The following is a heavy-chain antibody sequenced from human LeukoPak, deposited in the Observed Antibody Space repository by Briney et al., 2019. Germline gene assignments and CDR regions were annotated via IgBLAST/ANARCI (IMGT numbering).Heavy chain of an antibody. D-gene: IGHD3-9*01. CDR2: IKQDGSDK. V-gene: IGHV3-7*05. J-gene: IGHJ5*02. CDR1: GFTFSSYW. CDR3: ARGRYSAGDNWFDP. Sequence: PGGSLRLSCAASGFTFSSYWMSWVRQAPGKGLEWVANIKQDGSDKYYVDSVKGRFTISRDDAKNSVYLQMNSLRVEDTAVYYCARGRYSAGDNWFDPWGQGTLVTVSS.